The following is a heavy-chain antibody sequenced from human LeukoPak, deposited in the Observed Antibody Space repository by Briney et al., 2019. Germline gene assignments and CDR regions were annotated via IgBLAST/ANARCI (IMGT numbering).Heavy chain of an antibody. CDR1: RFTFSSYG. V-gene: IGHV3-30*02. CDR3: AKDRCSNGVGCYYYYMDV. CDR2: IQYDGSNE. J-gene: IGHJ6*03. Sequence: GGSLRLSCAASRFTFSSYGMHWVRQAPGKGLEWVAYIQYDGSNEQYADSVKGRFSISRDSSKNILYLQMNSLRAEDTAVYYCAKDRCSNGVGCYYYYMDVWGKGTTVAISS. D-gene: IGHD2-8*01.